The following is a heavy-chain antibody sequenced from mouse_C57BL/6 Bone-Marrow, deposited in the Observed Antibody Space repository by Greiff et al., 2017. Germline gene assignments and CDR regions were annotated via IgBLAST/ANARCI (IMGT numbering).Heavy chain of an antibody. Sequence: VQLKESGPGLVKPSQSLSLTCSVTGYSITSGYYWNWIRQFPGNKLEWMGYISYDGSNNYNPSLKNRSSITHDTSKNQFFLKFNSVTTEDTATYYCARGWLLYYDYWGQSTTLTVSS. J-gene: IGHJ2*01. CDR3: ARGWLLYYDY. CDR1: GYSITSGYY. D-gene: IGHD2-3*01. CDR2: ISYDGSN. V-gene: IGHV3-6*01.